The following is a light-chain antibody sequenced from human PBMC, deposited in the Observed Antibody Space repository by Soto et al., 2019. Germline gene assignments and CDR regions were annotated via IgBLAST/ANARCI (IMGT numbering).Light chain of an antibody. V-gene: IGKV3-20*01. CDR3: QQYGSSPPYT. J-gene: IGKJ2*01. CDR1: QSVSSSY. Sequence: EIVLTQSPGTLSLSPGERATLSCRASQSVSSSYLAWYQQKPGQAPRLLIYGASSRGTGIPDRFSGSGSGTDFTLNISRLEPEDFAVYYCQQYGSSPPYTFGQGTKLEIK. CDR2: GAS.